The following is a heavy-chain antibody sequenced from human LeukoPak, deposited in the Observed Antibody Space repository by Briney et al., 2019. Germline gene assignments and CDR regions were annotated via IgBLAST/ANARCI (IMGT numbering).Heavy chain of an antibody. D-gene: IGHD6-13*01. CDR3: ARHYGAAGDFDY. V-gene: IGHV5-10-1*01. Sequence: PGGSLRLSCKGSGYSFTSYWISWVRQMPGKGLEWMGRIDPSDSYTNYSPSFEGHVTLSADKSISTAYLQWSSLKASDIATYYCARHYGAAGDFDYWGQGTLVTVSS. J-gene: IGHJ4*02. CDR1: GYSFTSYW. CDR2: IDPSDSYT.